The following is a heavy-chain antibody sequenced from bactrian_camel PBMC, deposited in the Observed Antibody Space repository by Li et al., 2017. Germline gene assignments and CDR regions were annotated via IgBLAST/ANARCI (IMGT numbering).Heavy chain of an antibody. CDR2: IDPDGNT. Sequence: HVQLVESGGGSVQAGGSLGLSCAASGYTNRRYCMGWYRQAPGKEREAVADIDPDGNTSYRDSVKGRFTISRDNAKNTLYLQMNDLKPEDTAMYYCAARLGSDCSGAGLSWSRADFRWWGQGTQVTVS. CDR1: GYTNRRYC. V-gene: IGHV3S55*01. J-gene: IGHJ6*01. CDR3: AARLGSDCSGAGLSWSRADFRW. D-gene: IGHD2*01.